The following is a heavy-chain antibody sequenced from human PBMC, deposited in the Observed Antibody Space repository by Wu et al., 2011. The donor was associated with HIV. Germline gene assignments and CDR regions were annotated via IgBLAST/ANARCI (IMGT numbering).Heavy chain of an antibody. CDR2: IIPIFGTA. CDR3: TREVVATYYFDY. D-gene: IGHD5-12*01. Sequence: QVQLVQSGAEVKKPGASVKVSCKASGYTFNGYYIHWVRQAPGQGLEWMGRIIPIFGTANYAQKFQGRVTITADKSTSTAYMELSSLRSEDTAVYYCTREVVATYYFDYWGQGTLVTVSS. V-gene: IGHV1-69*06. J-gene: IGHJ4*02. CDR1: GYTFNGYY.